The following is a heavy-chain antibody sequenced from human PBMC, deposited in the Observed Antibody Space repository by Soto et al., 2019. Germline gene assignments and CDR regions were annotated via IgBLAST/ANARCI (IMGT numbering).Heavy chain of an antibody. CDR1: GFTFSSYS. CDR3: ARAYRATYYYDGLAV. V-gene: IGHV3-21*01. J-gene: IGHJ6*02. Sequence: VGSLRLSCAASGFTFSSYSMNWVRQAPGKGLEWVSSISSSSSYIYYADSVKGRFTISRDNAKNSLYLQMNSLRAEDTAVYYCARAYRATYYYDGLAVWGQRTSVTGSS. CDR2: ISSSSSYI.